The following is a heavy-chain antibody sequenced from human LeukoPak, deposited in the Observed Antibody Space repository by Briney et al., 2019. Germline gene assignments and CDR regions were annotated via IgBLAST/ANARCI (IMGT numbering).Heavy chain of an antibody. CDR3: ARKELEGPGDY. CDR1: GGTFSSYA. D-gene: IGHD3-10*01. CDR2: IIPIFGTA. J-gene: IGHJ4*02. V-gene: IGHV1-69*05. Sequence: GASVKVSCKASGGTFSSYAISWVRQAPGQGLEWMGGIIPIFGTANCAQKFQGRVTITTDESTSTAYMELSSLRSEDTAVYYCARKELEGPGDYWGQGTLVTVSS.